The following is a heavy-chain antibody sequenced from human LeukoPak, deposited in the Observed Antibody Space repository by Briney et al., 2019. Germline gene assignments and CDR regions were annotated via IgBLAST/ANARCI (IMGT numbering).Heavy chain of an antibody. D-gene: IGHD6-19*01. CDR3: VRGVGIAVAGIRFDY. CDR2: ISSSSSYT. J-gene: IGHJ4*02. Sequence: PGGSLRPSCAASGFTFSDYYMSWIRHAPGKRLEWVSYISSSSSYTNSADSVKGPFTISRDNARESLYLQMNSLRADDTAVYYCVRGVGIAVAGIRFDYWGQGTLVTVSS. CDR1: GFTFSDYY. V-gene: IGHV3-11*06.